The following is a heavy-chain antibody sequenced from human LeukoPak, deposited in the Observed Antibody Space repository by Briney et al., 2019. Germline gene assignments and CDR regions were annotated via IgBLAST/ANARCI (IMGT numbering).Heavy chain of an antibody. J-gene: IGHJ4*02. CDR3: ARDDPLRVTATLDY. V-gene: IGHV4-4*07. CDR2: IYTSGST. CDR1: GGSSNSNF. D-gene: IGHD2-21*02. Sequence: SETLSLTCSVSGGSSNSNFWSWVRQPAGKGLEWIGRIYTSGSTNYNPSLKSRVTMSVDTSKNQFSLRLSSVTAAETAVYYCARDDPLRVTATLDYWGQGILVTVSS.